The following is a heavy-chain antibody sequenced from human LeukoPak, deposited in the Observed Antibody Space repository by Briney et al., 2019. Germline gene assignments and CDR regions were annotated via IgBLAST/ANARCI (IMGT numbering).Heavy chain of an antibody. CDR3: ARDPYSGGYGDYYYYYMDV. CDR1: GFTFSSYE. Sequence: GGSLRLSCAASGFTFSSYEMNWVRQAPGKGLEWVSSITSSSSYIYYADSVKGRFTISRDNAKNSLYLQINSLRAEDTAVYYRARDPYSGGYGDYYYYYMDVWGKGTTVTIPS. V-gene: IGHV3-21*01. J-gene: IGHJ6*03. CDR2: ITSSSSYI. D-gene: IGHD1-26*01.